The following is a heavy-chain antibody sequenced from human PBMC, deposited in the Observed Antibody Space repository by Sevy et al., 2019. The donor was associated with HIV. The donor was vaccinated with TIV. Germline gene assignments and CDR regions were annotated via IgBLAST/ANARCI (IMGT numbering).Heavy chain of an antibody. D-gene: IGHD3-3*01. CDR1: GYSFTSYW. Sequence: GESLKISCKGSGYSFTSYWIGWVRQMPGKGLEWMGIIYPGDSDTRNSPSFQGQVTISADKSISTAYRECSSLKASDTAMYYCARGDLTAKTYYDFWSGYWYYFDYWGQGTLVTVSS. V-gene: IGHV5-51*01. J-gene: IGHJ4*02. CDR2: IYPGDSDT. CDR3: ARGDLTAKTYYDFWSGYWYYFDY.